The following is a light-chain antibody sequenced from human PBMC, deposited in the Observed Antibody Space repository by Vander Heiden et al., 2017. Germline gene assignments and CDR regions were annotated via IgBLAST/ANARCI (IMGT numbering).Light chain of an antibody. V-gene: IGKV3-11*01. CDR1: QSISTD. CDR3: QQRNSWPRT. Sequence: EHAFNQSPATVAASPGERATITCRASQSISTDLAWYQQKPGKAPKLLIYDASNWASGIPARFSGSGSGTDFTLTISNLEPEDFAVYYCQQRNSWPRTFGQGTKVEIK. CDR2: DAS. J-gene: IGKJ2*01.